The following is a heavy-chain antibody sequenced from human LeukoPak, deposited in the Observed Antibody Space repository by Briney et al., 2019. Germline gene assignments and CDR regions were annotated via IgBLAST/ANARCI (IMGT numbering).Heavy chain of an antibody. D-gene: IGHD6-13*01. V-gene: IGHV1-69*13. CDR1: GGTFSSYA. J-gene: IGHJ4*02. CDR2: IIPIFGTA. Sequence: SVKVSCKASGGTFSSYAISWVRQAPGQGLEWMGGIIPIFGTANYAQKFQGRVTITADESTSTAYMELSSLRSEDTAVYYCASSPGPYSSSWFWGYWGQGTLVTVSS. CDR3: ASSPGPYSSSWFWGY.